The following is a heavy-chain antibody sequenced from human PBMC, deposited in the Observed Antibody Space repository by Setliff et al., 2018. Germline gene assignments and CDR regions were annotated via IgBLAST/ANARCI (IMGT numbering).Heavy chain of an antibody. CDR1: GDYISSQY. CDR3: ALSDHYPFYYDY. Sequence: SETLSLTCTVSGDYISSQYWSWIRQPPGKGLEWIGYISNRGSTDYNPSLKSRVTISEDTSRSQFSLKLTSVITADTAAYYCALSDHYPFYYDYWGLGTLVTVSS. CDR2: ISNRGST. V-gene: IGHV4-59*11. J-gene: IGHJ4*02. D-gene: IGHD3-3*01.